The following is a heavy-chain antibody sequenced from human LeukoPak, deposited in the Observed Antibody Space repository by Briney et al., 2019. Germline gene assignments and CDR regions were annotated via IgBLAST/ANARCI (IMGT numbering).Heavy chain of an antibody. J-gene: IGHJ4*02. CDR3: AREIFGSGSYPDY. CDR2: IWHYASHK. CDR1: GFTFSTYA. Sequence: GRSLILSCSASGFTFSTYAMHWVRQAPGKGLEWDALIWHYASHKIYTESVKGRFTICRENSQTSGYLQIDSMTGADTAVYYCAREIFGSGSYPDYWGQGSLVIVSS. V-gene: IGHV3-33*01. D-gene: IGHD3-10*01.